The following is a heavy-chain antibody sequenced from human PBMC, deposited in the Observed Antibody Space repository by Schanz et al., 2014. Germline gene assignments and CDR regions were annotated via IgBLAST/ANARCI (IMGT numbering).Heavy chain of an antibody. CDR2: ISRSSSTI. D-gene: IGHD3-9*01. CDR3: AYYDVLTGFDY. J-gene: IGHJ4*02. Sequence: EVQLVESGGGLVQPGGSLRLSCAASAFIFRSYSMHWVRQAPGKGLEWVSYISRSSSTIYYADSVRGRFTISRDNAKNSLYLQMNSLRAEDTAVYYCAYYDVLTGFDYWGQGTQVTVSS. V-gene: IGHV3-48*01. CDR1: AFIFRSYS.